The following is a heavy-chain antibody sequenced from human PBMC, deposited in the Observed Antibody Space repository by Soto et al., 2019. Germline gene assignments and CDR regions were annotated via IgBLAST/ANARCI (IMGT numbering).Heavy chain of an antibody. CDR2: ISGSGGST. CDR1: GXAFSSYA. D-gene: IGHD3-10*01. Sequence: GSLRLSCAASGXAFSSYAMSCVRQDPGKGLEWVSAISGSGGSTYYADSVKGRFTISRDNSKNTLYLQMNSLRAEDTAVYYCAKEGAPPRGWFDPWGQGTLVTVSS. J-gene: IGHJ5*02. V-gene: IGHV3-23*01. CDR3: AKEGAPPRGWFDP.